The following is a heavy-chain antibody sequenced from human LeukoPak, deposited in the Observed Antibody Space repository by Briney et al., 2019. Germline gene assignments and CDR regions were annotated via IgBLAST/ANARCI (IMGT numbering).Heavy chain of an antibody. V-gene: IGHV1-2*02. J-gene: IGHJ4*02. CDR2: INPKNGDS. Sequence: ASVDVSCKASGYPFTTYYIHWVRQAPGQGLEWMGCINPKNGDSKYAQKFQGRVTMTRATSIATAYMEVSRLTSDDTAVYFCARAGYDYGDSSDFWGQGTLVTVSS. D-gene: IGHD4-17*01. CDR3: ARAGYDYGDSSDF. CDR1: GYPFTTYY.